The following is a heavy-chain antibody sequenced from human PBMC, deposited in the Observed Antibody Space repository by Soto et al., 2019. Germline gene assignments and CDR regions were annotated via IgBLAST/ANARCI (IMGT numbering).Heavy chain of an antibody. D-gene: IGHD3-3*01. V-gene: IGHV3-33*01. CDR2: TWPDGSRK. J-gene: IGHJ4*02. CDR3: ARDLWSGPNNYFDL. CDR1: RFTLRGYG. Sequence: QVQLVESGGGVVQPGRSLRLSCAASRFTLRGYGMHWVRQAPGKGLEWVAFTWPDGSRKYYADSVKGRFTISRDDSKNTCYLHMDSLTAEDTAVYYCARDLWSGPNNYFDLWGQGTLVFVSS.